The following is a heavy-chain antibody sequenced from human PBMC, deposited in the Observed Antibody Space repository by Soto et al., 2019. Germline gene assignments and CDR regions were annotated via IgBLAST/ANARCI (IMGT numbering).Heavy chain of an antibody. V-gene: IGHV4-59*01. CDR2: IYYSGST. D-gene: IGHD6-13*01. CDR3: ASSNIAAAGFYYYGMDV. Sequence: QVQLQESGPGLVKPSETLSLTCTVSGDSISSYYWSWIRQPPGKGLEWIGYIYYSGSTNYNPSLTRRVTISVGTSKNQFPLILSSVTAADTAVYYCASSNIAAAGFYYYGMDVWGRGTTVTVSS. CDR1: GDSISSYY. J-gene: IGHJ6*02.